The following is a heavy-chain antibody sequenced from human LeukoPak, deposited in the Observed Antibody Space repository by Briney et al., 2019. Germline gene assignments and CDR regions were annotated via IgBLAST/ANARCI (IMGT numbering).Heavy chain of an antibody. V-gene: IGHV3-30-3*01. CDR1: RFIFSSYA. CDR2: ISYDGSNK. CDR3: ARDAVDTANAV. Sequence: HSGRSLRLSCAASRFIFSSYAMHWVRQAPGKGLEWVAVISYDGSNKYYADSVKGRFTISRDNAKNTLYLQMNSLRAEDTAVYYCARDAVDTANAVWGQGTTVTVSS. J-gene: IGHJ6*02. D-gene: IGHD5-18*01.